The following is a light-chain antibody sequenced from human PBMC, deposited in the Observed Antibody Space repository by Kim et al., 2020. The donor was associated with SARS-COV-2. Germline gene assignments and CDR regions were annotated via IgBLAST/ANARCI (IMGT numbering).Light chain of an antibody. CDR2: NAV. V-gene: IGLV2-14*03. CDR3: SSYTTSASYV. CDR1: RNDIGHANY. J-gene: IGLJ1*01. Sequence: QSALTQPASVSGSPGQSIAISCTGTRNDIGHANYVSWFQQHPDKAPKLLIYNAVLRPSGVSDRFSGSKSGNTASLIISGLQAEDEADYYCSSYTTSASYVFGSGTKVTVL.